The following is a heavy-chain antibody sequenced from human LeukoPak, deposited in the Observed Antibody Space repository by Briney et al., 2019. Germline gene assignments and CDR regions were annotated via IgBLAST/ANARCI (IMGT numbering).Heavy chain of an antibody. J-gene: IGHJ4*02. CDR2: IYPGDSDT. CDR1: GYSFTSYW. D-gene: IGHD3-22*01. V-gene: IGHV5-51*01. Sequence: PGESLKISCKGSGYSFTSYWIGWVRQMPGKGLEWMGIIYPGDSDTRYSPSFQGQVTISADKSISTAYLQWSSLKASDSAMYYCARRDDTSGYIDYWAREPWSPSPQ. CDR3: ARRDDTSGYIDY.